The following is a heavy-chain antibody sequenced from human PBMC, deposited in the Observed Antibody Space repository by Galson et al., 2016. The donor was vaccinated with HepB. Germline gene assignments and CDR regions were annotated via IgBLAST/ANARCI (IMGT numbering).Heavy chain of an antibody. Sequence: SVKVSCKASGGSFSDYSINWVRQAPGQGLEWVGGIIPLFERTTYAQEFQGRVSISADGSTSTAYMELSSLRFEDTAVYYCARGGTMMLALATLDYWGQGTLITVS. V-gene: IGHV1-69*13. CDR1: GGSFSDYS. CDR2: IIPLFERT. J-gene: IGHJ4*02. CDR3: ARGGTMMLALATLDY. D-gene: IGHD4/OR15-4a*01.